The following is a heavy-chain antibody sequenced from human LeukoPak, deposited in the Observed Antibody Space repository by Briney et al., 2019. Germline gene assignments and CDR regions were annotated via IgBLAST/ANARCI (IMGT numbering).Heavy chain of an antibody. CDR2: IDIYSAKT. D-gene: IGHD1-1*01. CDR3: ARDWKADF. CDR1: GFTFSTYA. J-gene: IGHJ4*01. Sequence: GGSLRLSCATSGFTFSTYAMTWVRQAPGKGLEWVSAIDIYSAKTNYADSVKGRFTISRDNSKNTLYLQMNSLRGEGTAKYYCARDWKADFWGHGTLVTVSS. V-gene: IGHV3-23*05.